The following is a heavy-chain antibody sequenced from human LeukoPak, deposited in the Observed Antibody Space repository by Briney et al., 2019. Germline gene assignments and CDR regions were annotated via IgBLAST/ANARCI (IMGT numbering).Heavy chain of an antibody. CDR3: ATYSYNNAREFQY. CDR1: GFTFSTDA. D-gene: IGHD3-10*01. J-gene: IGHJ1*01. V-gene: IGHV3-23*01. CDR2: ISDSGSFT. Sequence: PGGSLRLSCAASGFTFSTDAMTWVRQAPGQGLQWVSVISDSGSFTSYADSVKGRFTISRDNSKNTLYLQMRSLRAEDTAVYYCATYSYNNAREFQYWGQGTLVTVSS.